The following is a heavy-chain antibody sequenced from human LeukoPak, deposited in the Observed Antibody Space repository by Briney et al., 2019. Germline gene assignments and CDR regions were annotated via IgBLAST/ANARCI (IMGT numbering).Heavy chain of an antibody. CDR1: GYTFTSYA. D-gene: IGHD6-19*01. V-gene: IGHV7-4-1*02. CDR2: INTNTGNP. Sequence: GASVKVSCKASGYTFTSYAMNWVRQAPGQGLEWMGWINTNTGNPTYAQGFTGRFVFSLDTSVSTAYLQISSLKAEDTAVYYCARDLDSSGSPSAEYFQHWGQGTLVTVSS. CDR3: ARDLDSSGSPSAEYFQH. J-gene: IGHJ1*01.